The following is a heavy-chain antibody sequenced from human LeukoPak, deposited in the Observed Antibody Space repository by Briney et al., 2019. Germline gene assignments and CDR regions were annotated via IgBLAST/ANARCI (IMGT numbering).Heavy chain of an antibody. CDR3: ARGGPFPSSSSSREYYLDY. Sequence: ASVTVSCKASGYDFIKYGISWVRQAAGQGLEGMGWRSIYNGNTDYKLQGRVTMTTDTSTNTAYMEVRSLRSDDTAVYYCARGGPFPSSSSSREYYLDYWGQGTLVTVSS. J-gene: IGHJ4*02. CDR1: GYDFIKYG. CDR2: RSIYNGNT. V-gene: IGHV1-18*01. D-gene: IGHD6-6*01.